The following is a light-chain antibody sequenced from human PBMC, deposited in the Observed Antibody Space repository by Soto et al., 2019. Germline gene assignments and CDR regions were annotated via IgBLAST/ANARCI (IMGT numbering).Light chain of an antibody. CDR3: TSYVGSNIWV. V-gene: IGLV2-8*01. CDR1: SSDGGAYKY. J-gene: IGLJ3*02. CDR2: EVS. Sequence: QSALTQPPSASGSPGQSVTISCTGTSSDGGAYKYVSWYQQYPGKALKLMIYEVSKRPSGVPDRFSGSKSGNTASLTVSGLQAEDEADYYCTSYVGSNIWVFGGGTKLTVL.